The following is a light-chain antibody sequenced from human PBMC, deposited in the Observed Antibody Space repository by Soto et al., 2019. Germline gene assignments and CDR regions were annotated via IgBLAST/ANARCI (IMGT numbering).Light chain of an antibody. J-gene: IGKJ1*01. CDR2: DAS. CDR3: QQRSNWPTT. V-gene: IGKV3-11*01. Sequence: IVLTQSPATLSLSPGERATLSCRASQSVSSYLAWYQQKPGQAPRLLIYDASNRATGIPARFSGSGSGTDFTLTISSLEPEDFAVYYCQQRSNWPTTFGQGTKVDTK. CDR1: QSVSSY.